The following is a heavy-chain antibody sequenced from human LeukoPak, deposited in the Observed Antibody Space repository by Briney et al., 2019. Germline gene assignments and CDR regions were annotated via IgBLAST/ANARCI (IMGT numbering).Heavy chain of an antibody. CDR2: ISWDGGSR. V-gene: IGHV3-43*01. Sequence: GSLRLSYAASGFTFDDYTMHWVRQAPGKGLEWVSLISWDGGSRYYADSVKGRFTISRDNSKNSLYLQMNSLRTEDTAFYYCAKEAEGGYYFDYWGQGTLVAVSS. CDR1: GFTFDDYT. D-gene: IGHD3-16*01. CDR3: AKEAEGGYYFDY. J-gene: IGHJ4*02.